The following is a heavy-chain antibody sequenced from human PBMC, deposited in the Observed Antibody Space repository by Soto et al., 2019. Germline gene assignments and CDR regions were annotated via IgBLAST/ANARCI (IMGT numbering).Heavy chain of an antibody. CDR3: ANLLQRFSSSGMDV. Sequence: HPGGSLRLSCAASVFTFSNYAMQWVRQAPGKGLEWVAVVSFDGSNKYYTESVKGRFTISRNISNNTLSLQMNSLRVEDTAVYYCANLLQRFSSSGMDV. J-gene: IGHJ6*01. D-gene: IGHD3-10*01. V-gene: IGHV3-30-3*01. CDR2: VSFDGSNK. CDR1: VFTFSNYA.